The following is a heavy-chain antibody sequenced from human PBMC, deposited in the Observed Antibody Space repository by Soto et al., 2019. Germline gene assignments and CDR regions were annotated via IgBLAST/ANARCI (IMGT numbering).Heavy chain of an antibody. Sequence: SGPTLVNPTQTLTLTCTFSGFSLSTSGVGVGWIRQPPGKALERLALIYWDDDKRYSPSLKSRLTITKDTSKNQVVLTMTNMDPVDTATYYCAHRSYCSGGSCYPRWFDPWGQGTLVTVSS. D-gene: IGHD2-15*01. CDR2: IYWDDDK. V-gene: IGHV2-5*02. CDR3: AHRSYCSGGSCYPRWFDP. CDR1: GFSLSTSGVG. J-gene: IGHJ5*02.